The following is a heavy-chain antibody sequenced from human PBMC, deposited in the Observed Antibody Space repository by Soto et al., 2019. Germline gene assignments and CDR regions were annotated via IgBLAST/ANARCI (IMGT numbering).Heavy chain of an antibody. CDR3: ARVERGTATTVVDAFDI. J-gene: IGHJ3*02. V-gene: IGHV4-61*01. CDR1: GGFVSSGNYY. Sequence: SETLSLTCAVYGGFVSSGNYYWSWIRQHPEKGQEWIGEMSHSGGTHFNPSLKNRVTISVDTSKNQFSLKMSSVTAADTALYYCARVERGTATTVVDAFDIWGPGTMVTVSS. CDR2: MSHSGGT. D-gene: IGHD1-1*01.